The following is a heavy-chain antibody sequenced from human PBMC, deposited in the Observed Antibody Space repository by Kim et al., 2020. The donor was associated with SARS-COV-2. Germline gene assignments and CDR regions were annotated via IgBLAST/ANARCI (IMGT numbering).Heavy chain of an antibody. D-gene: IGHD3-22*01. J-gene: IGHJ6*02. CDR1: GGSFSGYY. Sequence: SETLSLTCAVYGGSFSGYYWSWIRQPPGKGLEWIGEINHSGSTNYNPSLKSRVTISVDTSKNQFSLKLSSMTAADTAVYYCARGKGRGYYYDSSRAPQPQDRTLKHYYYYGMDVWGQGTTVTVSS. V-gene: IGHV4-34*01. CDR3: ARGKGRGYYYDSSRAPQPQDRTLKHYYYYGMDV. CDR2: INHSGST.